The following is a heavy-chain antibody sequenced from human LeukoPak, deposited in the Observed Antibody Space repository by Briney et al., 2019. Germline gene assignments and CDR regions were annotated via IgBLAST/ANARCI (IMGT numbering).Heavy chain of an antibody. CDR3: ARDGSESGMDV. J-gene: IGHJ6*02. Sequence: QPGGSLRLSCAASGFTFSSYGMHWVRQAPGKGLEWVAVIWYDGSNKYYADSVKGRFTISRDNSKNTLYLQMNSLRAEDTAVYYCARDGSESGMDVWGQGTTVTVSS. CDR2: IWYDGSNK. D-gene: IGHD5-12*01. V-gene: IGHV3-33*01. CDR1: GFTFSSYG.